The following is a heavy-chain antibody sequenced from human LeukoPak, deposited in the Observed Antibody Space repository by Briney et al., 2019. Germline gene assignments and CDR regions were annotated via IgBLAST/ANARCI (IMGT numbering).Heavy chain of an antibody. Sequence: SETLSLTCAVYGVSFSGYYWNWIRQPPGKGLEWIGEINHSRSTNYNPSLKSRVTMSLDTPMNHFSLKLSSVTAADTAVYYCARGKGSPYYDYDYWGQGTLVTVSS. V-gene: IGHV4-34*01. D-gene: IGHD3-22*01. CDR1: GVSFSGYY. J-gene: IGHJ4*02. CDR2: INHSRST. CDR3: ARGKGSPYYDYDY.